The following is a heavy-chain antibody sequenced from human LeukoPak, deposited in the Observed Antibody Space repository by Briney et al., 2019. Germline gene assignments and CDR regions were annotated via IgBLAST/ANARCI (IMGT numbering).Heavy chain of an antibody. Sequence: ASVKVSCKASGYTFTDYSMHWVRQAPGQRLEWMGWINPNSGGTNYAQKFQGWVTMTRDTSISTAYMELSRLRSDDTAVYYCARDPGSGWSKGMDVWGQGTTVTVSS. CDR3: ARDPGSGWSKGMDV. V-gene: IGHV1-2*04. CDR1: GYTFTDYS. D-gene: IGHD6-19*01. J-gene: IGHJ6*02. CDR2: INPNSGGT.